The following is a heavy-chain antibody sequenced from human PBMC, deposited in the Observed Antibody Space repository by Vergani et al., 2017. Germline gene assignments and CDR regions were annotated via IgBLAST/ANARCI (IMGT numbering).Heavy chain of an antibody. D-gene: IGHD7-27*01. CDR1: GFTFDDYA. V-gene: IGHV3-9*01. J-gene: IGHJ4*02. CDR2: ISWNSGSI. CDR3: ARRAGDRVGWAAPTPSAIYYFDY. Sequence: EVQLVESGGGLVQPGRSLRLSCAASGFTFDDYAMHWVRQAPGKGLEWVSGISWNSGSIGYADSVKGRFTISRDNAKNSLYLQMNSLRAEDTAVYYCARRAGDRVGWAAPTPSAIYYFDYWGQGALVTVSS.